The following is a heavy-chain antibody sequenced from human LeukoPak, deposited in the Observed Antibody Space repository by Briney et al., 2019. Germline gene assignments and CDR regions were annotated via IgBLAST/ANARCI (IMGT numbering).Heavy chain of an antibody. CDR1: GDSVSSNSAA. CDR3: ARGGSYSFDY. V-gene: IGHV6-1*01. J-gene: IGHJ4*01. Sequence: SQTLSLTRAISGDSVSSNSAAWNWIRQSPSRGLEWLGRTYHRSRWYNEYALSVISRISVNADTPRNQFSLHLNSVTPEDTAVYYCARGGSYSFDYWGHETLVTVSS. D-gene: IGHD1-26*01. CDR2: TYHRSRWYN.